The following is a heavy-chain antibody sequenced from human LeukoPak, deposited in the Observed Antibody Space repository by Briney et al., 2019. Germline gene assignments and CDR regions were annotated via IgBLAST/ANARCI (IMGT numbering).Heavy chain of an antibody. D-gene: IGHD4-17*01. V-gene: IGHV3-15*01. Sequence: PGGSLRLSCAASGFSFTNAWMNWVRQAPGKGLEWVGRIKSKTDDGTTDYATPVKGRFTISRDDSKNTLYLQMNSLKTEDTAVYYCTTHFPVTTFYWGQGTLVTVSS. CDR3: TTHFPVTTFY. J-gene: IGHJ4*02. CDR1: GFSFTNAW. CDR2: IKSKTDDGTT.